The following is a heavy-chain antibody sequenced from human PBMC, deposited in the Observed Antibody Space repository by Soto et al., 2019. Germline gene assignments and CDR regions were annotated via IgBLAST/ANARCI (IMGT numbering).Heavy chain of an antibody. V-gene: IGHV1-69*02. CDR1: GGTFSSYT. D-gene: IGHD1-1*01. CDR3: ARGMAPDWITHRD. J-gene: IGHJ4*02. Sequence: QVQLVQSGAEVKKPGSSVKVACKASGGTFSSYTISWVRQAPGQGLEWMGRIIPILGIANYAQKFQGRVTITADKSTSTAYMELSSLRSEDTAVYYCARGMAPDWITHRDWGQGTLVTVSS. CDR2: IIPILGIA.